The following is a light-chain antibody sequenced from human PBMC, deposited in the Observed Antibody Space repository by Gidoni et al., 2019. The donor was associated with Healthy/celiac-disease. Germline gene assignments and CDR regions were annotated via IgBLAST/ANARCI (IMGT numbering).Light chain of an antibody. V-gene: IGKV1-6*01. CDR1: QGIRND. CDR2: AAS. CDR3: LQDYNYPGT. Sequence: LQLTQSPSSLSASVGDRVTITCRASQGIRNDLGWYQQKPGKAPKLLIYAASSLQSGVPSRFSGSGSGTDFTLTISSLQPEDFATYYCLQDYNYPGTFGQXTKVEIK. J-gene: IGKJ1*01.